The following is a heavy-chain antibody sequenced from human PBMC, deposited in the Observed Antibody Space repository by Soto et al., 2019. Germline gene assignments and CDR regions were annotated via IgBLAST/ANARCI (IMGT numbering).Heavy chain of an antibody. J-gene: IGHJ6*02. Sequence: SVKVSCKSSGVTFSIYAISWVRQAPGHGLEWMGGIIPIFGTANYAQKFQGRVTITADESTSTAYMELSSLRSEDTAVYYCESLSTVTTHYYYGMDVWGQGTTVTVYS. CDR3: ESLSTVTTHYYYGMDV. D-gene: IGHD4-17*01. V-gene: IGHV1-69*13. CDR2: IIPIFGTA. CDR1: GVTFSIYA.